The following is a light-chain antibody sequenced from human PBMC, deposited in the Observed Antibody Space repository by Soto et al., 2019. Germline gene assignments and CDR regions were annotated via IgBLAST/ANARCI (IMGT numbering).Light chain of an antibody. J-gene: IGKJ1*01. CDR3: QQYNSYSWT. Sequence: TQSPSTLSAYPGERVTLYCRASQNVYSDVAWYQQKPGQAPRLLIHRGSIRATGIPDRFSGSGSGTEFTLTISSLQPDDFATYYCQQYNSYSWTFGQGTKVDIK. V-gene: IGKV3-15*01. CDR1: QNVYSD. CDR2: RGS.